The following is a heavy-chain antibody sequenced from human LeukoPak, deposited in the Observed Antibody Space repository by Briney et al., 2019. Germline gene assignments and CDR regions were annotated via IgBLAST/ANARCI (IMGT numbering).Heavy chain of an antibody. CDR1: GYTXTGYY. V-gene: IGHV1-2*02. D-gene: IGHD4-17*01. CDR2: INPNSGDT. Sequence: GASVKVPCKASGYTXTGYYMHWVRQAPGQGLEWMGWINPNSGDTNYAQKFQGRVTMTRDTSISTAYMELSRLRSDDTAVYYCARAVTTYYAMDVWGQGTTFTVSS. CDR3: ARAVTTYYAMDV. J-gene: IGHJ6*02.